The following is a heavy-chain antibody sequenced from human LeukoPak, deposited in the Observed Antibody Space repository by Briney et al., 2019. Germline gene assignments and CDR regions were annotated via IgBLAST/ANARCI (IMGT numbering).Heavy chain of an antibody. CDR2: IYYSGST. V-gene: IGHV4-59*01. CDR3: ARGAPHYDFWSGYSYYFDY. D-gene: IGHD3-3*01. J-gene: IGHJ4*02. Sequence: PSETLSLTCTVSGGSISSYYWSWIRQPPGKGLEWIGYIYYSGSTNYNPSLKSRVTISVDASKNQFSLKLSSVTAADTAVYYCARGAPHYDFWSGYSYYFDYWGQGTLVTVSS. CDR1: GGSISSYY.